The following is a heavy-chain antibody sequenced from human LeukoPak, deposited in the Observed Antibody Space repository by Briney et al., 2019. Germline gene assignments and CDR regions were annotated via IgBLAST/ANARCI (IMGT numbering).Heavy chain of an antibody. CDR2: LYPGDSDT. D-gene: IGHD6-19*01. Sequence: GESLQISCQGSGYTFTSYWIAWVRQMPGKGLEWMGILYPGDSDTRYSPSFQGQVTISADKSISTAYLQWSSLQASDTAMYYCARRSPYTSGWYYFDYWGQGSLVTVSS. CDR1: GYTFTSYW. CDR3: ARRSPYTSGWYYFDY. J-gene: IGHJ4*02. V-gene: IGHV5-51*01.